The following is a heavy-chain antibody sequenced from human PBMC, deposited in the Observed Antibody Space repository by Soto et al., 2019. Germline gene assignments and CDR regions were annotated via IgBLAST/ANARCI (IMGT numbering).Heavy chain of an antibody. Sequence: EVQLVESGGGLVKPGGSLRLSCAASGFTFSSYSMNWVRQAPGKGLEWVSSISSSSSYIYYADSVKGRFTISRDNAKNSLYLQVNSVRAEDRAVYYCARDDIVVVPAAASYYYYGMDVWGQGTTVTVSS. J-gene: IGHJ6*02. CDR2: ISSSSSYI. D-gene: IGHD2-2*01. V-gene: IGHV3-21*01. CDR1: GFTFSSYS. CDR3: ARDDIVVVPAAASYYYYGMDV.